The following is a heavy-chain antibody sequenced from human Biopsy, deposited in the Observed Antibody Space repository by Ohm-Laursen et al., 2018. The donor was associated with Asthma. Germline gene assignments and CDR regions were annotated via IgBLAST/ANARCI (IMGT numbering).Heavy chain of an antibody. J-gene: IGHJ4*02. D-gene: IGHD1-1*01. Sequence: LSLTCGASGFTFRSHWMHWVRQASGKGRVRVSRINTDGRTTSYADSVKGRFTISRDNAKLYLQMNSLRDEDTAVYCCTRGGLEPFDYWGQGTLVTVSS. V-gene: IGHV3-74*01. CDR1: GFTFRSHW. CDR3: TRGGLEPFDY. CDR2: INTDGRTT.